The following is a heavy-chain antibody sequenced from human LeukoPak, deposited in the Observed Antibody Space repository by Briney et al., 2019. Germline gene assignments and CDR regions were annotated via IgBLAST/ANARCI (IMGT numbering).Heavy chain of an antibody. CDR1: GFTFSSYA. V-gene: IGHV3-23*01. Sequence: GWSLRLSCAASGFTFSSYAMSWVRQAPGRGLEWVSSLSPSGASIYYADSVKGRFTISRDNSKNTLYLQMNNLRAEDTALYYCAAGPYGGNTPFDYWGPGTLVTISS. D-gene: IGHD4-23*01. CDR2: LSPSGASI. J-gene: IGHJ4*02. CDR3: AAGPYGGNTPFDY.